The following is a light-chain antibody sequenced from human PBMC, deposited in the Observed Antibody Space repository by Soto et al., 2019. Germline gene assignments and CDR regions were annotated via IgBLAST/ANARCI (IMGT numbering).Light chain of an antibody. CDR1: QTVLANSNNKNY. J-gene: IGKJ1*01. V-gene: IGKV4-1*01. Sequence: DIVMTQSPDSLAVSLGERATINCKSSQTVLANSNNKNYLAWYQQKPGRPPKLLIYWASTRESGVPERFSGSGSGTDFTLTISSLQAEDVAVYYCQQYFNTPWTFGQGTKVEIK. CDR3: QQYFNTPWT. CDR2: WAS.